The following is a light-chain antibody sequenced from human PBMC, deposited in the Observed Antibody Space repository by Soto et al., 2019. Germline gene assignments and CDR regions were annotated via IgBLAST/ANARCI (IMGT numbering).Light chain of an antibody. CDR3: QQRIDWPLT. J-gene: IGKJ4*01. V-gene: IGKV3-15*01. CDR2: GAS. CDR1: QSVRTK. Sequence: EIVMTQSPDTLYVSPGEGATLSCRASQSVRTKLAWYQQKAGQAPRLLIYGASTRATGIPDRFSGSGSGTEFTLTISSLEPEDFAVYYCQQRIDWPLTFGGGTQVDI.